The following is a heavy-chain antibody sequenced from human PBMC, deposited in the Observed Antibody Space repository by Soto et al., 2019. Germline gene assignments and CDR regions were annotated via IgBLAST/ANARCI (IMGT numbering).Heavy chain of an antibody. D-gene: IGHD2-8*01. CDR3: ARGPLIVRYYYYGMDV. J-gene: IGHJ6*02. Sequence: QVQLLPSGAALKKPGSSVQVSCKASGGTFSRYAISWVRQATGQGLEWMGGIIPIFGTANYAQKFQGRVTITADESTSTADMELSSLRSEDTAVYYCARGPLIVRYYYYGMDVWGQGPKVTVSS. CDR1: GGTFSRYA. CDR2: IIPIFGTA. V-gene: IGHV1-69*01.